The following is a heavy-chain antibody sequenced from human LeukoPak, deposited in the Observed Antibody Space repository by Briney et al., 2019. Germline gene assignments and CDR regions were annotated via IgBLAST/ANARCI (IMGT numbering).Heavy chain of an antibody. CDR2: ISAYNGNT. CDR1: GYTFTSYG. V-gene: IGHV1-18*01. J-gene: IGHJ4*02. D-gene: IGHD4-17*01. Sequence: EASVKVSCKTSGYTFTSYGISWVRQAPGQGLEWMGWISAYNGNTNYAQKLQGRVTMTTDTSTSTAYMELRSLRSDDTAVYYCARDLLTVTTRFFDYWGQGTLVTVSS. CDR3: ARDLLTVTTRFFDY.